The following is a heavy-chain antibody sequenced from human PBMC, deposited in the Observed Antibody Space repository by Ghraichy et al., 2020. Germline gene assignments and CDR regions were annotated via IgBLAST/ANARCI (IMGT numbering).Heavy chain of an antibody. V-gene: IGHV3-33*01. CDR1: GFTFSSYG. CDR2: IWYDGSNK. Sequence: GGSLRLSCAASGFTFSSYGMHWVRQAPGKGLEWVAVIWYDGSNKYYADSVKGRFTISRDNSKNTLYLQMNSLRAEDTAVYYCARGAGYSQPSDYWGQGTLVTVSS. CDR3: ARGAGYSQPSDY. D-gene: IGHD5-18*01. J-gene: IGHJ4*02.